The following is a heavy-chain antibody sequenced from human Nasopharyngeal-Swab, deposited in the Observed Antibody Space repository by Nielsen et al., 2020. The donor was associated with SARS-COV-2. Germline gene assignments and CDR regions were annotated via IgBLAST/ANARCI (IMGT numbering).Heavy chain of an antibody. J-gene: IGHJ4*02. CDR3: ARELVAGTIRWDY. V-gene: IGHV1-3*01. CDR2: INAGNGNT. D-gene: IGHD6-19*01. CDR1: GYTFTSYA. Sequence: ASVKVSCKASGYTFTSYAMHWVRQAPGQRLEWMGWINAGNGNTKYSQKFQGRVTMTTDTSTSTAYMELRSLRSDDTAVYYCARELVAGTIRWDYWGQGTLVTVSS.